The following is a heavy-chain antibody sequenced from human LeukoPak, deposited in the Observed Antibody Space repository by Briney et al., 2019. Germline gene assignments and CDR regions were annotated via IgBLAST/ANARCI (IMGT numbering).Heavy chain of an antibody. Sequence: SETLSLTCTVSGGSISSGGYYWSWIRQHPGKGLEWIGYIYYSGSTNYNPSLKSRVTVSVDTSKNQFSLKLSSVTAADTAVYYCARRGWELLGGGWTDAFDIWGQGTMVTVSS. D-gene: IGHD1-26*01. CDR1: GGSISSGGYY. J-gene: IGHJ3*02. CDR3: ARRGWELLGGGWTDAFDI. V-gene: IGHV4-61*08. CDR2: IYYSGST.